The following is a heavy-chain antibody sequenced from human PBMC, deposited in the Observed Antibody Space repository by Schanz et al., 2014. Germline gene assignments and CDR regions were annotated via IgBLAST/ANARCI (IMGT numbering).Heavy chain of an antibody. J-gene: IGHJ4*02. CDR3: AKTLFPGETQTFGN. CDR1: GFSFGNYG. V-gene: IGHV3-23*01. D-gene: IGHD2-21*01. Sequence: EVQLLESGGGLVQPGGSLRLSCEASGFSFGNYGMSWVRQAPGKGLEWVSGFDAHDGRAYYADSAKGRFTISRDNSKSTLYVEMNSLRVEDTAVYYCAKTLFPGETQTFGNWGRGTLVTVSS. CDR2: FDAHDGRA.